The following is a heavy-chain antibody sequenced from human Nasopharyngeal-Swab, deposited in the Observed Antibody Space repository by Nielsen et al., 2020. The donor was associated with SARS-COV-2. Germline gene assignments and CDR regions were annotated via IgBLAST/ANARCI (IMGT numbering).Heavy chain of an antibody. Sequence: GGSLRLSGTTSGFTFGDYAMSWIRQAPGKGLDWVGFIRSKTYGGAPEYAASVKGRFTISRDGDESIAYLQMNSLETEDTGVYYCARSVGSFYGQGAFDIWGQGTMVTVSS. J-gene: IGHJ3*02. CDR3: ARSVGSFYGQGAFDI. CDR1: GFTFGDYA. CDR2: IRSKTYGGAP. V-gene: IGHV3-49*01. D-gene: IGHD1-26*01.